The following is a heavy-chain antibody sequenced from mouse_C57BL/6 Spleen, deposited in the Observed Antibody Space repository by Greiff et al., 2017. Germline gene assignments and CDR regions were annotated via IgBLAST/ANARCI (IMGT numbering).Heavy chain of an antibody. D-gene: IGHD3-3*01. CDR1: GYSITSGYD. V-gene: IGHV3-1*01. J-gene: IGHJ2*01. Sequence: EVKLMESGPGMVKPSQSLSLTCTVTGYSITSGYDWHWIRHFPGNKLEWMGYISYSGSTNYNPSLKSRISITHDTSKNPFFLQLNSVPTEDTATCYCAREGTDYFDYWGQGTTLTVSS. CDR2: ISYSGST. CDR3: AREGTDYFDY.